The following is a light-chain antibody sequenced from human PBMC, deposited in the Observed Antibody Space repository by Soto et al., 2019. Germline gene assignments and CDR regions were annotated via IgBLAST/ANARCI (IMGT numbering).Light chain of an antibody. V-gene: IGKV3-20*01. Sequence: EIVLTQSPGSLSLSPGERATLSCRASQSVDSSFFAWYQQKPGQAPRLLIYGASNRATGIPDRFSGSGSGTYFPLTISRLEPEDFAVYYCQQYVSSVTFGQGTKVEIK. CDR3: QQYVSSVT. CDR2: GAS. J-gene: IGKJ1*01. CDR1: QSVDSSF.